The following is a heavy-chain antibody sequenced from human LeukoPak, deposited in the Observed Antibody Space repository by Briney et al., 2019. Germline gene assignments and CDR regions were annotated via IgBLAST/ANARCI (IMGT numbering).Heavy chain of an antibody. Sequence: SETLSLTCTVSGGSISSGDYYWSWIRQPPGKGLEWIGYIYYSGSTYYNPSLKSRVTISVDTSKNQFSLKLSSVTAADTAVYYCARDVSVVPAAMEYVYWGQGTLVSVSS. D-gene: IGHD2-2*01. CDR2: IYYSGST. V-gene: IGHV4-30-4*08. CDR1: GGSISSGDYY. CDR3: ARDVSVVPAAMEYVY. J-gene: IGHJ4*02.